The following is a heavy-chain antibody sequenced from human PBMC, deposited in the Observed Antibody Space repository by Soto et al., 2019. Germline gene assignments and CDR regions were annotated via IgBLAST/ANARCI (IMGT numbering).Heavy chain of an antibody. Sequence: PSETLSLTCTVSGGSISSGGYYWSWIRQHPGKGLEWIGYIYNSGNTYYNPSLKSRVSISVDTSKNQFSLKVSSVTAADTAVYYCAGQTFTIAAASYGRSNWFDPWGPGTLVTVSS. CDR2: IYNSGNT. CDR3: AGQTFTIAAASYGRSNWFDP. D-gene: IGHD6-25*01. V-gene: IGHV4-31*03. J-gene: IGHJ5*02. CDR1: GGSISSGGYY.